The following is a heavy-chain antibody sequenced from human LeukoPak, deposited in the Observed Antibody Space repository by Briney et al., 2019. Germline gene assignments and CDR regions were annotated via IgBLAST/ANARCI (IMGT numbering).Heavy chain of an antibody. CDR2: INHSGST. CDR3: ARRSIVVVPAAITPSGFDY. V-gene: IGHV4-34*01. Sequence: PSETLSLTCAVYGGSFSGYYWSWIRQPPGKGLEWIGEINHSGSTNYNPSLKSRVTISVDTSKNQFSLKLSSVTAADTAVYYCARRSIVVVPAAITPSGFDYWGQGTLVTVSS. J-gene: IGHJ4*02. CDR1: GGSFSGYY. D-gene: IGHD2-2*01.